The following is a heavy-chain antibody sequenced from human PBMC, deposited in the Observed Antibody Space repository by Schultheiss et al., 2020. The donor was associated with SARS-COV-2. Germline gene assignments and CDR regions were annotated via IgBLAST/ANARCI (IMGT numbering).Heavy chain of an antibody. CDR2: INHSGST. CDR1: GGSISSYY. V-gene: IGHV4-59*08. D-gene: IGHD3-22*01. Sequence: SETLSLTCTVSGGSISSYYWSWIRQPPGKGLEWIGEINHSGSTNYNPSLKSRVTISVDTSKNQFSLKLSSVTAADTAVYYCARAEGGYYYDSSGYDAFDIWGQGTMVTVSS. CDR3: ARAEGGYYYDSSGYDAFDI. J-gene: IGHJ3*02.